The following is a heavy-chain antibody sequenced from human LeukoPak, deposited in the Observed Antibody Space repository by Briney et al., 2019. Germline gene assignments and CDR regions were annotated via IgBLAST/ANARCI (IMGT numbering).Heavy chain of an antibody. CDR3: ARDPFFKVRGPDGLRMGGTFDY. CDR2: INPNSGGT. Sequence: GASVKVSCKASGYTFTGYYMHWVRQAPGQGLEWMGWINPNSGGTNYAQKFQGRVTMTRDTSISTAYMELSRLRSDDTAVYYCARDPFFKVRGPDGLRMGGTFDYWGQGTLVTVSS. D-gene: IGHD4-17*01. V-gene: IGHV1-2*02. CDR1: GYTFTGYY. J-gene: IGHJ4*02.